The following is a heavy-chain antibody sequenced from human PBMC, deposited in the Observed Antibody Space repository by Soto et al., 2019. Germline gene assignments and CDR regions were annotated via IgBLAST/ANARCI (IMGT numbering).Heavy chain of an antibody. D-gene: IGHD3-3*01. Sequence: SQTLSLTCAISGDSVSSNSAGWNWIRQSPSRGLEWLGRTYYRSKWFNEYAMSVKSRITINPDTSRNQISLQLNSVTPEDTAVYYCARDIDFGYWGRGTKVTVSS. V-gene: IGHV6-1*01. CDR2: TYYRSKWFN. J-gene: IGHJ4*01. CDR3: ARDIDFGY. CDR1: GDSVSSNSAG.